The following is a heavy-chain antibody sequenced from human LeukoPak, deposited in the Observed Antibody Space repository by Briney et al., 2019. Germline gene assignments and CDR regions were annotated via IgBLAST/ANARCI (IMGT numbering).Heavy chain of an antibody. CDR2: IYYSGST. D-gene: IGHD6-19*01. J-gene: IGHJ4*02. CDR3: ARSEQWLAPDY. Sequence: SETLSLTCTVSGGSISSYYWSWIRQPPGKGLEWIGYIYYSGSTNYNPSLKSRVTISVDTSKNQFSLKLSPVTAADTAVYYCARSEQWLAPDYWGQGTLVTVSS. CDR1: GGSISSYY. V-gene: IGHV4-59*01.